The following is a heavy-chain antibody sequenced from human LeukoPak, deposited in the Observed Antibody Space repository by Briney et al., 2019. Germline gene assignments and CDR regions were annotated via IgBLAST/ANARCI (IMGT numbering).Heavy chain of an antibody. J-gene: IGHJ5*02. CDR1: GYTFTSYY. D-gene: IGHD6-19*01. V-gene: IGHV1-46*01. CDR2: INPSGGST. CDR3: ARGLKGIAVAGTLGDNWFDP. Sequence: ASVKVSCKASGYTFTSYYMHWVRQAPGQGLGWMGIINPSGGSTSYAQKFQGRVTMTRDTSTSTVYMELSSLRSEDTAVYYCARGLKGIAVAGTLGDNWFDPWGQGTLVTVSS.